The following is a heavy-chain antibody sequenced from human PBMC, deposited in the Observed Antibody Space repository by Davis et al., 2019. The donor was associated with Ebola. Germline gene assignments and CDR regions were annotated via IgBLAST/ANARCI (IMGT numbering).Heavy chain of an antibody. J-gene: IGHJ4*02. CDR3: ARGRGANWGWAAGDY. Sequence: SETLSLTCTVSGGSISSGGYYWSWIRQHPGKGLEWIGYIYYSGSTNYNPSLKSRVTISVDTSKNQFSLKLSSVTAADTAVYYCARGRGANWGWAAGDYWGQGTLVTVSS. V-gene: IGHV4-61*08. CDR2: IYYSGST. D-gene: IGHD7-27*01. CDR1: GGSISSGGYY.